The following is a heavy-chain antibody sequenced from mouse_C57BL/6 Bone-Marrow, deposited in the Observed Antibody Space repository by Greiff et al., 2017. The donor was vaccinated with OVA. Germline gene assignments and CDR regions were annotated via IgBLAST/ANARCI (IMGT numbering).Heavy chain of an antibody. J-gene: IGHJ4*01. D-gene: IGHD2-1*01. CDR2: ISDGGSYT. Sequence: EVKLVESGGGLVKPGGSLKLSCAASGFTFSSYAMSWVRQTPEKRLEWVATISDGGSYTYYPDNVKGRFTISRDNAKNNLYLQMSHLKSEDTAMYYCAREGNYPYWGQGTSVTVSS. CDR1: GFTFSSYA. CDR3: AREGNYPY. V-gene: IGHV5-4*01.